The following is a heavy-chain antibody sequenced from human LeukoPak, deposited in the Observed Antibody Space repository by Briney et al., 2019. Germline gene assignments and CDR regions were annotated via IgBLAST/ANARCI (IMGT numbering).Heavy chain of an antibody. CDR3: AKDGRGGDCTSASCTNWFGP. Sequence: PGGSLRLSCAASGFTFSIYALTWVRQAPGKGLEWVSTIDGSGGVTYYADSVKGRFTISRDNSKNTLYLQMNSLRAEDTAVYYCAKDGRGGDCTSASCTNWFGPWGQGTLVTVSS. D-gene: IGHD2-2*01. CDR1: GFTFSIYA. CDR2: IDGSGGVT. J-gene: IGHJ5*02. V-gene: IGHV3-23*01.